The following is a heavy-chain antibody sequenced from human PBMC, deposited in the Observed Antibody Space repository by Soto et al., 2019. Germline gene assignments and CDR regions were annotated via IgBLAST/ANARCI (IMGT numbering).Heavy chain of an antibody. CDR3: TRELRFLESHDY. D-gene: IGHD3-3*01. J-gene: IGHJ4*02. CDR2: IRSKAYGGTT. Sequence: GGSLRLSCTASGFTFGDYAMSWFRQAPGKGLEWVGFIRSKAYGGTTEYAPSVKGRFTISREYSKSIAYLQMNSLKTDDTAVYYCTRELRFLESHDYWGQGTLVTVSS. V-gene: IGHV3-49*03. CDR1: GFTFGDYA.